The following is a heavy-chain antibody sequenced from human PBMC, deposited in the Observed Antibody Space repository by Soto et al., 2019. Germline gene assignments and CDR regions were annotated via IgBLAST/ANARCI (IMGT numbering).Heavy chain of an antibody. CDR3: TRGGNWFDP. Sequence: QVQLQESGPGLVKPSETLSLTCTVSGGSISTYYWNWIRQPPGQGLEWIGYNYSGSTNYNPALKSRVTISVDTSRNQFSLKLTSVTAADTAIYYCTRGGNWFDPWGQGTLVTVSS. CDR2: NYSGST. J-gene: IGHJ5*02. V-gene: IGHV4-59*08. CDR1: GGSISTYY.